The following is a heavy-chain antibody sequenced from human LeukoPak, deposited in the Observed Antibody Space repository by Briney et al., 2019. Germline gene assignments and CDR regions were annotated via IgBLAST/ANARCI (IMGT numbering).Heavy chain of an antibody. CDR2: IYYSGST. CDR3: ARATEGWSDAFDI. CDR1: GGSISSYY. V-gene: IGHV4-59*01. Sequence: PSETLSLTCTVSGGSISSYYWSWIRQPPGKGLEWIGYIYYSGSTNYNPSLKSRVTISVDTSKNQFSLKLSSVTAADTAVYYCARATEGWSDAFDIWGQGTMVTVSS. J-gene: IGHJ3*02.